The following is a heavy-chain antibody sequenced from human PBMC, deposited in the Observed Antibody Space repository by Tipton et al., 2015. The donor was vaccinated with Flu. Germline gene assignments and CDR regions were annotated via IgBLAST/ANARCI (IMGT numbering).Heavy chain of an antibody. Sequence: TLSLTCTVSGGSISSYYWNWIRQPPGKGLEWIGYIHHSGSTNYNPSLRSRVTISVDTSKNQFSLKLTSVTAADTAVYYCARHRTTDPNYYNGMDVWGQGTTVTVSS. CDR3: ARHRTTDPNYYNGMDV. CDR2: IHHSGST. CDR1: GGSISSYY. J-gene: IGHJ6*02. V-gene: IGHV4-59*01. D-gene: IGHD1-7*01.